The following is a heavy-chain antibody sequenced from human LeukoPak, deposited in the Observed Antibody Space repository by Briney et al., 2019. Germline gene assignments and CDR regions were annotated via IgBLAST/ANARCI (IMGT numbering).Heavy chain of an antibody. D-gene: IGHD3-16*01. CDR2: INGPGDNP. Sequence: GSLRLSCAASAYAFSSHGLTWVRQAPGKGLEWVSTINGPGDNPYYAGTVKGRFTISRDNSKSTLYLQMHSLRAEDTAIYYCAKVSVCYGCYLDFWGQGTLVTVS. J-gene: IGHJ4*02. V-gene: IGHV3-23*01. CDR1: AYAFSSHG. CDR3: AKVSVCYGCYLDF.